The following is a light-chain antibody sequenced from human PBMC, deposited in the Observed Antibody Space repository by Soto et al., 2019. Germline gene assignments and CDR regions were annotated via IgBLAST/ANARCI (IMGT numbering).Light chain of an antibody. J-gene: IGKJ5*01. CDR2: GVS. CDR3: QVYGPSPPIT. Sequence: EIVLTHSPGTLSLSPWERATLSCRASQSVIGRQLAWYQHKPGQAPRLLMFGVSNRATGIPDRFTGSGSGTDFTLTISRLEPEDFAVYYCQVYGPSPPITFGQGTRLEIK. V-gene: IGKV3-20*01. CDR1: QSVIGRQ.